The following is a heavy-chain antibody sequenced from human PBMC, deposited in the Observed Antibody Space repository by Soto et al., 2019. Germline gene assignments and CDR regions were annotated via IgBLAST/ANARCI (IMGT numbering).Heavy chain of an antibody. V-gene: IGHV3-74*01. J-gene: IGHJ4*02. CDR2: INSDGSST. D-gene: IGHD5-12*01. CDR1: GFTFSSYW. CDR3: VRVPTGGYAFPLDDY. Sequence: GGSLRLSCAASGFTFSSYWMHWVRQAPGKGLVWVSRINSDGSSTTYADSVKGRFTISRDNAKNTLYLQMNSLRAEDTAVYYCVRVPTGGYAFPLDDYVGRETRVTCSS.